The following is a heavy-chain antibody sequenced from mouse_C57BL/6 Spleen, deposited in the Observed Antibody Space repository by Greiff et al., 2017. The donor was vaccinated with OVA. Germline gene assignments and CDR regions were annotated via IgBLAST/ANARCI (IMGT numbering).Heavy chain of an antibody. D-gene: IGHD2-5*01. J-gene: IGHJ1*03. V-gene: IGHV1-18*01. CDR2: INPNNGGT. Sequence: EVQLQQSGPELVKPGASVKIPCKASGYTFTDYNMDWVKQSHGKSLEWIGDINPNNGGTIYNQKFKGKATLTVDKSYSTAYMELRSLTSEDTAVYYCARRDYYSNYGWYFDVWGTGTTVTVSS. CDR3: ARRDYYSNYGWYFDV. CDR1: GYTFTDYN.